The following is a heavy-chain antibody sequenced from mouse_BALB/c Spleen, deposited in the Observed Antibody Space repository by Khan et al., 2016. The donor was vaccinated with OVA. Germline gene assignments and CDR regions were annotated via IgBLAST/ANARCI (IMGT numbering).Heavy chain of an antibody. V-gene: IGHV3-2*02. CDR2: ISYSGRT. CDR3: AGGRAY. CDR1: GYSITSDYA. D-gene: IGHD3-3*01. Sequence: EVKLLESGPGLVKPSQSLSLTCTVTGYSITSDYAWNWIRQFPGNKLEWMGYISYSGRTSYTPSLKSRISITLDTSKNPFFLQLNSVTTEDTATYYCAGGRAYWGQGTLVTVSA. J-gene: IGHJ3*01.